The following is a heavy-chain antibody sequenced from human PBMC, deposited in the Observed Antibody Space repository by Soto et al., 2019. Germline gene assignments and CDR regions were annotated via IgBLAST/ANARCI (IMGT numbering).Heavy chain of an antibody. Sequence: EVQLLESGGGLVQPGGSLRLSCVASRFSFSSYEMSWVRQAAGKGLEWVSRVSLTGDRTNYAGSVKGRFTVSRDNFKNTLYLEMDSLRPEDTAIYYCARGGGYCTLTSCAIDSWGRGTPVTVSS. CDR2: VSLTGDRT. D-gene: IGHD2-8*01. CDR1: RFSFSSYE. J-gene: IGHJ4*02. CDR3: ARGGGYCTLTSCAIDS. V-gene: IGHV3-23*01.